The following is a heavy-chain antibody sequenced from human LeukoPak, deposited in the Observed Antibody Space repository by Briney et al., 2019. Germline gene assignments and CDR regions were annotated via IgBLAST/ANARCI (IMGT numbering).Heavy chain of an antibody. J-gene: IGHJ4*02. V-gene: IGHV4-39*01. Sequence: SETLSLTCTVSGGSISSNSYYWGWIRQPPGKGLEWIGSIYYSGSTYYNPSLKSRVTISVDTSKNQFSLKLSSVTAADTAVYYCARCTMVRELFDYWGQGTLVTVSS. CDR2: IYYSGST. CDR3: ARCTMVRELFDY. D-gene: IGHD3-10*01. CDR1: GGSISSNSYY.